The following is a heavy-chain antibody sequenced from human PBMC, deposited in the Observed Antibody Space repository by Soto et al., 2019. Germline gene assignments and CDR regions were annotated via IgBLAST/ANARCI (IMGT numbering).Heavy chain of an antibody. CDR1: GYTFTSYG. CDR2: ISAYNGNT. D-gene: IGHD1-1*01. CDR3: ARGTTSYGGLHYYYMDV. J-gene: IGHJ6*03. V-gene: IGHV1-18*01. Sequence: ASVKVSCKASGYTFTSYGISWVRQAPGQGLEWMGWISAYNGNTNYAQKLQGRVTMTTDTSTSTAYMELRSLRSDDTAVYYCARGTTSYGGLHYYYMDVWGKGTTVTVSS.